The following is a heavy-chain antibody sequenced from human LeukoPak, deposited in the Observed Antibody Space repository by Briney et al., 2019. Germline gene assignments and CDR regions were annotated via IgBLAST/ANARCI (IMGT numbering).Heavy chain of an antibody. CDR3: ARESSQGLFNIAVAGTGGNFDY. J-gene: IGHJ4*02. V-gene: IGHV4-30-4*08. Sequence: PSETLSLTCTVSGGSISSGDYYWSCIRQPPGKGLECIGYIYYSGSTYYNPSLKSRVTISVDTSKNQFSLKLSSVTAADTAVYYCARESSQGLFNIAVAGTGGNFDYWGQGTLVTVSS. D-gene: IGHD6-19*01. CDR2: IYYSGST. CDR1: GGSISSGDYY.